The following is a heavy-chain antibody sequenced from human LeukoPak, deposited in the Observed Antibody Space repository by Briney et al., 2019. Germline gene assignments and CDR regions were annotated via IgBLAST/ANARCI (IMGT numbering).Heavy chain of an antibody. Sequence: SETLSLTCTVSGGLISISTYYWGWIRQPPGKGLEWIGSIYYSGTTHYNPSLKSRVTIAVDTSKNQFSLKLISVTAADTAVYYCARGVWFDSWGQGTLVAVSS. CDR2: IYYSGTT. CDR3: ARGVWFDS. CDR1: GGLISISTYY. V-gene: IGHV4-39*07. J-gene: IGHJ5*01.